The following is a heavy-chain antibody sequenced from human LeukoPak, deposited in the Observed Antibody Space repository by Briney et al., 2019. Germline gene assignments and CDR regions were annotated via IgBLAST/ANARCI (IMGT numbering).Heavy chain of an antibody. CDR3: AKGGLGSDILTTCDP. V-gene: IGHV3-23*01. CDR1: GFTLSNHA. CDR2: ISGGAGST. J-gene: IGHJ5*02. D-gene: IGHD3-9*01. Sequence: GGSLRLSCAASGFTLSNHAMNWVRQAPGKGLEWVSGISGGAGSTYYADSVKGRLTISRDNSNNALYLQMNSLRAEDTAVYYCAKGGLGSDILTTCDPWGQGTLVTVSS.